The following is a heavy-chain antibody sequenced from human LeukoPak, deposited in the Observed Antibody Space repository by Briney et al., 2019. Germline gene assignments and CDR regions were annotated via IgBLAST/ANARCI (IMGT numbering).Heavy chain of an antibody. D-gene: IGHD1-26*01. Sequence: GGSLRLSCAASGFTFSSYAMHWVRQAPGKGLEWVAVISYDGSNKYYADSVKGRFTISRDNSKNTLYLQMNSLRAEDTAVYYCARRGLDRYSGSYQKDRYYFDYWGQGTLVTVSS. CDR2: ISYDGSNK. CDR3: ARRGLDRYSGSYQKDRYYFDY. J-gene: IGHJ4*02. CDR1: GFTFSSYA. V-gene: IGHV3-30-3*01.